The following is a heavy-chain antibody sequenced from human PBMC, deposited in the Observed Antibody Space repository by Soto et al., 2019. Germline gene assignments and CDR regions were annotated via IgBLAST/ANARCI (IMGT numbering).Heavy chain of an antibody. CDR2: IIPIFGTA. V-gene: IGHV1-69*13. CDR1: GGTFSSYA. J-gene: IGHJ4*02. Sequence: ASVKVSCKASGGTFSSYAISWVRQAPGQGLEWMGGIIPIFGTANYAQKFQGRVTITADESTSTAYMELSGLRSEDTAVYYCARDDSSGYRDWGQGTLVTVSS. CDR3: ARDDSSGYRD. D-gene: IGHD3-22*01.